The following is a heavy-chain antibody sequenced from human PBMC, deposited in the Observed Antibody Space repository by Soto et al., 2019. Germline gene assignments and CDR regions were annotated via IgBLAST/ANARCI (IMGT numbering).Heavy chain of an antibody. D-gene: IGHD3-3*01. V-gene: IGHV1-18*01. J-gene: IGHJ3*02. CDR3: ASVTLEGFLVVFREDAFDI. Sequence: ASVKVSCKASGYTFTSYGISWVRQAPGQGLEWMGWISAYNGNTNYAQKLQGRVTMTTDTSTSTAYMELRSLRSDDTAVYYCASVTLEGFLVVFREDAFDIWGQGQMVTV. CDR1: GYTFTSYG. CDR2: ISAYNGNT.